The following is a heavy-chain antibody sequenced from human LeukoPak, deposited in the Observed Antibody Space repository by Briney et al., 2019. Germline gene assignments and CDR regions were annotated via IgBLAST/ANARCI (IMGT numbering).Heavy chain of an antibody. D-gene: IGHD3-16*01. CDR3: ARGGGLDV. CDR2: NKYDGSES. CDR1: GFTLSGHW. Sequence: PGGSLRLSCAASGFTLSGHWMHWFRQPPGKGLAWVSRNKYDGSESYYADSVKGRFTISRDNAKNSLYLLMSSLRAEDTAVYFCARGGGLDVWGQGATVTVSS. V-gene: IGHV3-74*01. J-gene: IGHJ6*02.